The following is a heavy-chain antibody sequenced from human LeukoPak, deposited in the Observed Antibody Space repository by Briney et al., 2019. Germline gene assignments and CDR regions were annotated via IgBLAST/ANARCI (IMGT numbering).Heavy chain of an antibody. D-gene: IGHD3-22*01. V-gene: IGHV4-34*01. J-gene: IGHJ6*02. CDR3: ARVGPGYYDSSGPTPTLGMDV. CDR1: GGSFSGYY. CDR2: INHSGST. Sequence: SETLSLTCAVYGGSFSGYYWSWIRQPPGKGLEWIGEINHSGSTNYNPSLKSRVTISVDTSKNQFSLKLSSVTAADTAVYYCARVGPGYYDSSGPTPTLGMDVWGQGTTVTVSS.